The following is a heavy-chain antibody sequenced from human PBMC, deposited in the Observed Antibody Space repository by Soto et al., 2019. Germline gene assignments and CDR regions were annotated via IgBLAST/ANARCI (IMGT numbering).Heavy chain of an antibody. CDR2: IYHSGST. J-gene: IGHJ4*02. CDR1: GGSISSGGYS. Sequence: QLQLQESGSGLVKPSQTLSLTCAVSGGSISSGGYSWSWIRQPPGKGLEWIGYIYHSGSTYYNPSLKSRVTISVDRSKNQVSLKLSSVTAADTAVYYCASYSGYGKYYFDYWGQGTLVTVSS. D-gene: IGHD5-12*01. CDR3: ASYSGYGKYYFDY. V-gene: IGHV4-30-2*01.